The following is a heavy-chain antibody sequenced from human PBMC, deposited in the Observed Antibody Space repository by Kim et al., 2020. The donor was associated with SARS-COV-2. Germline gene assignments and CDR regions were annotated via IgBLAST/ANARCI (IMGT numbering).Heavy chain of an antibody. CDR2: IDPSDSYI. Sequence: GESLKISCEGSGYTFASYWINWVRQMPGKGLEWMGRIDPSDSYIDYSPSFQGHVTFSVEKSMSTAYLQWSSLKASDTAIYYCARRPRYDTSGQPYYFYGLDVWGQGTTVTVSS. CDR3: ARRPRYDTSGQPYYFYGLDV. J-gene: IGHJ6*02. V-gene: IGHV5-10-1*01. D-gene: IGHD3-22*01. CDR1: GYTFASYW.